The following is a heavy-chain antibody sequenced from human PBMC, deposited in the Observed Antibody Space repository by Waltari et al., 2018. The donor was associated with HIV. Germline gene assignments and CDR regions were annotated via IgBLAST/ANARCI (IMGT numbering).Heavy chain of an antibody. Sequence: EVQLVESGGGLIEPGGSLRLSCAASGLTVSSNYMSWVRQAPGKGLVWISVICSGGRRDSADSVKGRFTISRDNSKNTLSLHMNSLGPEDTAVYYCARDPRSSGYYGMDVWGQGTTVTVSS. CDR2: ICSGGRR. CDR1: GLTVSSNY. J-gene: IGHJ6*02. CDR3: ARDPRSSGYYGMDV. V-gene: IGHV3-53*01. D-gene: IGHD1-26*01.